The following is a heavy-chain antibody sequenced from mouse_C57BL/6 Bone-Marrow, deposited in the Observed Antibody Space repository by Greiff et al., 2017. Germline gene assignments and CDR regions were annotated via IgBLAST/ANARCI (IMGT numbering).Heavy chain of an antibody. CDR1: GYTFTSYW. J-gene: IGHJ1*03. V-gene: IGHV1-74*01. CDR3: AMGWEHYWYCDV. Sequence: QVQLQQPGAELVKPGASVKVSCKASGYTFTSYWMHWVKQRPGQGLEWIGRIHPSDSDTHYNQKFKGKATLTVDKSSSTAYMQLSSLTSEDSAVYYCAMGWEHYWYCDVWGTGTTVTVSS. D-gene: IGHD2-3*01. CDR2: IHPSDSDT.